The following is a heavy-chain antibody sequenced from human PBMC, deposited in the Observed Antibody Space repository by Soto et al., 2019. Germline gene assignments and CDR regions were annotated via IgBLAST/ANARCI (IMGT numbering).Heavy chain of an antibody. V-gene: IGHV3-30*18. CDR3: AKVITMVRGVMGSPDAFDI. CDR2: ISYDGSNK. Sequence: ESGGGVVQPGRSLRLSCAASGFTFSSYGMHWVRQAPGKGLEWVAVISYDGSNKYYADSVKGRFTISRDNSKNTLYLQMNSLRAEDTAVYYCAKVITMVRGVMGSPDAFDIWGQGTMVTVSS. J-gene: IGHJ3*02. CDR1: GFTFSSYG. D-gene: IGHD3-10*01.